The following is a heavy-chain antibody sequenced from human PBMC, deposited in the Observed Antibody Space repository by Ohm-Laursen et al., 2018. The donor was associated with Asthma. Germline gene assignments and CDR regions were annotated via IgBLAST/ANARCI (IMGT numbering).Heavy chain of an antibody. Sequence: SLRLSCAASGFTFSNHWMTWVRQAPGRGLEWVANINQDGSIWGYVDSVKGRFAISRDNAHNSLYLQMNSLRAEDTAVYYCARGSNDYGDYGSLYWGQGTLVTVSS. J-gene: IGHJ4*02. CDR1: GFTFSNHW. CDR2: INQDGSIW. V-gene: IGHV3-7*04. D-gene: IGHD4-17*01. CDR3: ARGSNDYGDYGSLY.